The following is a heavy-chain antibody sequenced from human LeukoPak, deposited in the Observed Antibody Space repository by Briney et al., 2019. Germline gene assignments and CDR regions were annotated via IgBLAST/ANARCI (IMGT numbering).Heavy chain of an antibody. Sequence: ASVKVSCKTSGYTFTGYYMHWVRQAPGQGLEWMGRINPHSGDTNYAQNFQGRVTMTRDTSISTAYMELSSLRSDDTAVYYCARENLGGWIDPWGQGTLVTVSS. CDR2: INPHSGDT. J-gene: IGHJ5*02. CDR3: ARENLGGWIDP. D-gene: IGHD1-14*01. CDR1: GYTFTGYY. V-gene: IGHV1-2*02.